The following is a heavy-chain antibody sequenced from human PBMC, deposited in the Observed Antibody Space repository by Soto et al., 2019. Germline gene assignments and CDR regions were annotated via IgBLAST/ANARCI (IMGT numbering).Heavy chain of an antibody. V-gene: IGHV1-69*01. D-gene: IGHD6-13*01. CDR1: GDTFDIYG. J-gene: IGHJ4*02. Sequence: QVELVQSGAEVKKPGSSVKVSCKASGDTFDIYGFNWVRQAPGEGLEWMGVIIPIFETADYAQKFQGRVTITADESARTSYMELRSLKSQDTAVYYCVRDSGAKLSSSWGQGTLVTVSS. CDR2: IIPIFETA. CDR3: VRDSGAKLSSS.